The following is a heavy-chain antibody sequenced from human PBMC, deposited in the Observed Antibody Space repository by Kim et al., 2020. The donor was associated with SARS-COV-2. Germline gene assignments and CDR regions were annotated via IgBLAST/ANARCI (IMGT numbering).Heavy chain of an antibody. CDR2: IRSKVDGGTA. D-gene: IGHD2-15*01. V-gene: IGHV3-15*01. CDR3: TTDYERIGGLCDGESCYPASL. Sequence: GGSLRLSCAASGFTFTKFWLSWVRQAPGKGLEWVGRIRSKVDGGTADYAAPVKGRFTISREDSKNTLYLQMNGLRAEDTAFYHCTTDYERIGGLCDGESCYPASLWGQGTLVTVSS. CDR1: GFTFTKFW. J-gene: IGHJ4*02.